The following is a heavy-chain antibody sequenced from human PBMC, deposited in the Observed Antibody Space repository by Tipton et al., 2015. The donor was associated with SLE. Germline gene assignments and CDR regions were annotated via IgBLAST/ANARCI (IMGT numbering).Heavy chain of an antibody. Sequence: QVQLVQSGVEVKKPGASVRVSCKASGYTFTTYGISWVRQAPGQGLEWMEWISTYNGNTNYAQKLQGRVTMTSDTSTSTAYMELRSLRADDTAIYYCARVRVDTAMGVFDFWGQGTLVTVSS. J-gene: IGHJ4*02. D-gene: IGHD5-18*01. CDR3: ARVRVDTAMGVFDF. CDR1: GYTFTTYG. V-gene: IGHV1-18*01. CDR2: ISTYNGNT.